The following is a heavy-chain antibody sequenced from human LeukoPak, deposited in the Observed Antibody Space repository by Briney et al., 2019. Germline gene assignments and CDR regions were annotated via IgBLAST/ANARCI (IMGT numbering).Heavy chain of an antibody. Sequence: SETLSLTCTVSGGSISSYYWSWIRQPPGKGLEWIGYIYYSGSTNYNPSLKSRVTISADTSKNQFSLKLSSVTAADTAVYYCARGAAEDSSGYYYGGSAFDIWGQGTMVTVSS. V-gene: IGHV4-59*01. CDR2: IYYSGST. J-gene: IGHJ3*02. CDR3: ARGAAEDSSGYYYGGSAFDI. D-gene: IGHD3-22*01. CDR1: GGSISSYY.